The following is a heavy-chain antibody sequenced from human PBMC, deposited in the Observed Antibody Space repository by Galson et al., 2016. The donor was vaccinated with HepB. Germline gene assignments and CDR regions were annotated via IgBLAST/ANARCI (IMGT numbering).Heavy chain of an antibody. Sequence: ETLSLTCSVSSGSISIDSYYWAWIRQPPGRELEWIGAIYYRGTTYYNPSFQSRVTVAVDTSKNQFSLKLTSVTAADTAVYYCAGSWYSYYGMDVWGQGTTVTVSS. J-gene: IGHJ6*02. CDR2: IYYRGTT. V-gene: IGHV4-39*07. D-gene: IGHD6-13*01. CDR1: SGSISIDSYY. CDR3: AGSWYSYYGMDV.